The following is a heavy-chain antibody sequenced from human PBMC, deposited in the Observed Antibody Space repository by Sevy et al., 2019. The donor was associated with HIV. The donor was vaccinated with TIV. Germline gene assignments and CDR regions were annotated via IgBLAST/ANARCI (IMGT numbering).Heavy chain of an antibody. CDR1: GFTFSDYY. V-gene: IGHV3-11*01. J-gene: IGHJ4*02. Sequence: GGSLRLSCVASGFTFSDYYMSWVRQAPGKGLEWVSDISTGSSHMYFADSVKGRFTISRDNAKNSLFLQMNNLSAEDTAVYYCAGTLRYSSCWLDYWGQGTLVTVSS. CDR3: AGTLRYSSCWLDY. D-gene: IGHD6-19*01. CDR2: ISTGSSHM.